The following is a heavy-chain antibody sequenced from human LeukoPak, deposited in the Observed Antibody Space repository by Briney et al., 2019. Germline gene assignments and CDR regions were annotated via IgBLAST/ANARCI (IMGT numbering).Heavy chain of an antibody. CDR1: DYTFTSYA. CDR2: INAYNGNT. Sequence: GASVKVSCKASDYTFTSYAISWVRQAPGQVPEWRGWINAYNGNTNYAQKLQGRVTMTTDTSTSTAYMELRSLRSDDTAVYYCARDGLQGAFWFDPWGQGTLVTVSS. J-gene: IGHJ5*02. D-gene: IGHD4-11*01. CDR3: ARDGLQGAFWFDP. V-gene: IGHV1-18*01.